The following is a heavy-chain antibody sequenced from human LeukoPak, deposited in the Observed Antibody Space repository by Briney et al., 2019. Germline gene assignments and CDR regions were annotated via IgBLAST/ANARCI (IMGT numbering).Heavy chain of an antibody. J-gene: IGHJ4*02. CDR1: GFTFSSYA. Sequence: GGPLRLSCAASGFTFSSYAMHWVCQAPGKGLEWVAVISYDGSNKFYADSVKGRFTLSRDNSKNTLYLQMNSLRIEDTAVYYCGRGSVGFGELNYWGQGTLVTVSS. CDR3: GRGSVGFGELNY. V-gene: IGHV3-30-3*01. CDR2: ISYDGSNK. D-gene: IGHD3-10*01.